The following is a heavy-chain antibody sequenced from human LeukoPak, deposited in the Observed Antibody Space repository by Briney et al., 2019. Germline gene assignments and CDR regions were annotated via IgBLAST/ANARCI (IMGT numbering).Heavy chain of an antibody. CDR1: GFAFSNCA. J-gene: IGHJ4*02. D-gene: IGHD2-15*01. Sequence: GGSLRLSCAASGFAFSNCAMSWARQAPGKGLEWISAISGDGSSTYYADSVKGRFTISRDNSQNKLYLQINSLRAEDTAVYYCVKGSATVRPYFFDFWGQGTLVTVSS. CDR3: VKGSATVRPYFFDF. V-gene: IGHV3-23*01. CDR2: ISGDGSST.